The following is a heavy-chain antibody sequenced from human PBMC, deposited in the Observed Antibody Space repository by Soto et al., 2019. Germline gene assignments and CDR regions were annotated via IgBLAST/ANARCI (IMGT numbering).Heavy chain of an antibody. Sequence: WRSMRLSWTAAGCTCSTYGMHWVRKAPGKGLEWVAVISYDGSNKYYADSVKGRFTISRDNSRNTLFLQINSLRAEDTAVYYCARDYYKYYDSSGYYRSPAYWXQGTLVTVSS. CDR3: ARDYYKYYDSSGYYRSPAY. CDR2: ISYDGSNK. J-gene: IGHJ4*02. D-gene: IGHD3-22*01. CDR1: GCTCSTYG. V-gene: IGHV3-30*03.